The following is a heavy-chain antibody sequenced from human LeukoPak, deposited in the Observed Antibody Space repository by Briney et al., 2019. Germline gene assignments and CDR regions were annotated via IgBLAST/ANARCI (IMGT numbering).Heavy chain of an antibody. CDR2: IYYSGST. Sequence: SETLSLTCTVSGGSISSYYWSWIRQPPGKGLEWIGYIYYSGSTNYNPSLKSRVTISVDTSKNQFSLKLSSVTAADTAVYYCARGHVDTAMVTLGWYFDLWGRGTLVTVSS. J-gene: IGHJ2*01. CDR3: ARGHVDTAMVTLGWYFDL. D-gene: IGHD5-18*01. CDR1: GGSISSYY. V-gene: IGHV4-59*08.